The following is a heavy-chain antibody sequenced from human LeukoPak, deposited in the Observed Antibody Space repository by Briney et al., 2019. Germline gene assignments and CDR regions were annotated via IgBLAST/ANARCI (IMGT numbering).Heavy chain of an antibody. CDR1: GFTFSSYG. Sequence: GGSLRLSCAASGFTFSSYGMHWVRQAPGKGLEWVAFIRYDGSNKYYADSVKGRFTISRDNAKSSLYLQMNSLRVEDTAVYYCARDPSAGSESGGQGTLVTVSS. V-gene: IGHV3-30*02. D-gene: IGHD6-25*01. CDR3: ARDPSAGSES. CDR2: IRYDGSNK. J-gene: IGHJ4*02.